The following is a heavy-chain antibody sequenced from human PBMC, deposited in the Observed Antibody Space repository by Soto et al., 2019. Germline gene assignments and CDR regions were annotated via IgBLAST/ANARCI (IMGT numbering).Heavy chain of an antibody. CDR3: ARIGYSSSSFDF. CDR2: LKEDGSVN. Sequence: GESLKISCAASGFTFRNYWMSWVRQAPGKGLEWLANLKEDGSVNYYVDSVKGRFTISRDNAKNSVSLQMNSLRADDTAVYYCARIGYSSSSFDFWGQGTLVTVSS. V-gene: IGHV3-7*01. J-gene: IGHJ4*02. CDR1: GFTFRNYW. D-gene: IGHD2-2*03.